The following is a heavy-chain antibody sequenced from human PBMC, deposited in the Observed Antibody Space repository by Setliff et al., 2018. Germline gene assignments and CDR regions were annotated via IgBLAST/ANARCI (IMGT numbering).Heavy chain of an antibody. J-gene: IGHJ6*02. CDR1: GFLYRNNV. Sequence: GGSLRLSCAASGFLYRNNVFHGXRQTPGKGLEWVAVISYDGTITHYADSGEGRFTISRDNSKNTWYLQMNSLRAEETAVYYCAKGDTIGININYSYAMDVWGRGTTVTVSS. CDR2: ISYDGTIT. V-gene: IGHV3-30*18. D-gene: IGHD1-1*01. CDR3: AKGDTIGININYSYAMDV.